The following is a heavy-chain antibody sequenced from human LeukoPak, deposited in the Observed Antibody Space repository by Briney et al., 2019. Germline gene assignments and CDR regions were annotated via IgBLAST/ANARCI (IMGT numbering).Heavy chain of an antibody. J-gene: IGHJ4*02. CDR2: IYSSGST. D-gene: IGHD3-22*01. V-gene: IGHV4-4*07. CDR3: AREAYYYDSSGYRKFDY. CDR1: DGSISSYY. Sequence: SETLSLTCTVSDGSISSYYWSWIRQPAGKGLEWIGRIYSSGSTNYNPSLKSRVTMSVDTSKNQFSLKLSSVTAADTAVYYCAREAYYYDSSGYRKFDYWGQGTLVTVSS.